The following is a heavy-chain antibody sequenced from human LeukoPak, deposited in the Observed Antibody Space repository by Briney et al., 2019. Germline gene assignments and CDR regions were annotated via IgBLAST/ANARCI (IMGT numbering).Heavy chain of an antibody. V-gene: IGHV3-21*01. J-gene: IGHJ4*02. CDR1: GFTFCSYS. D-gene: IGHD1-26*01. Sequence: GGSLRHSCAASGFTFCSYSKNWVRQAPGKGLEWVSSISSSSSYIYYADSVKGRFTISRDNAKNTLYLQMNSLRAEDTAVYYCARGLSGNYKFDYSGEGTLVTVSS. CDR3: ARGLSGNYKFDY. CDR2: ISSSSSYI.